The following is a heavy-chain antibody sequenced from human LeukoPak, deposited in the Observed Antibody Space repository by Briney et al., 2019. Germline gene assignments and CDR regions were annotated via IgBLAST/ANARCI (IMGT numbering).Heavy chain of an antibody. Sequence: RASVKVSCKASGYTFTNYDINWVRQATGQGLEWVGWMSPNSGNTGYAQKFQGRVTMTRDTSISTAYMELSSLRSEDTAVYYCARGVGKKQQLLAYYVDYWGQGTLVTVSS. J-gene: IGHJ4*02. D-gene: IGHD6-13*01. CDR3: ARGVGKKQQLLAYYVDY. V-gene: IGHV1-8*01. CDR2: MSPNSGNT. CDR1: GYTFTNYD.